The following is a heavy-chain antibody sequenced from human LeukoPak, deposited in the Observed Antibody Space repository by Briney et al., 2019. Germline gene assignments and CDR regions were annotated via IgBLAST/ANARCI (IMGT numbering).Heavy chain of an antibody. D-gene: IGHD6-13*01. CDR2: IIPIFGTA. J-gene: IGHJ4*02. V-gene: IGHV1-69*13. Sequence: SVKVSCKASGGTFSSYAISWVRQAPGQGLEWMGGIIPIFGTANYAQKFQGRVTITADESTSTAYMELRSLRSDDTAVYYCARIGSSWSALDYWGQGTLVTVSS. CDR1: GGTFSSYA. CDR3: ARIGSSWSALDY.